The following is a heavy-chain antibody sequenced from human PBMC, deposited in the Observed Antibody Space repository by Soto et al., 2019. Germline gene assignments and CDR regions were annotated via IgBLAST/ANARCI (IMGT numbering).Heavy chain of an antibody. D-gene: IGHD4-4*01. CDR3: VRGGSNYAS. Sequence: EVQLVESGGGLVQPGGSLRLSCTASGFTFSDSWMTWVRQAPGKGLEWVARIKQDESAKKYADSVKGRFSISRDNAKNSMYLQMDSLRGEDTAVYYCVRGGSNYASWGQGTLVTVSS. CDR2: IKQDESAK. J-gene: IGHJ5*02. V-gene: IGHV3-7*01. CDR1: GFTFSDSW.